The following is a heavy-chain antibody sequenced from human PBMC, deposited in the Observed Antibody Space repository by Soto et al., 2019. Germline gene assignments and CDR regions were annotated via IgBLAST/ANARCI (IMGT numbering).Heavy chain of an antibody. Sequence: QAHLEQSGAELKRPGASVKVSCKASGYTFSDFDINWLRQASGQGPEWMGWMNAKSGDTFFAQGFPGKFNMTWDTSLSTAYMEVGSLTSDDTAIYYCARGNPFNYAGFDVWGQGTTVAVSS. J-gene: IGHJ6*02. V-gene: IGHV1-8*01. CDR2: MNAKSGDT. D-gene: IGHD3-16*01. CDR3: ARGNPFNYAGFDV. CDR1: GYTFSDFD.